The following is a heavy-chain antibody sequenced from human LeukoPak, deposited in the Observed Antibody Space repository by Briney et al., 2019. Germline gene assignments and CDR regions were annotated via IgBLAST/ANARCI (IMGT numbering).Heavy chain of an antibody. CDR2: ITATGGST. CDR3: ARGVYSTSSGAFDI. Sequence: GGSLRLSCAASGFTFNTYAMSWVRQAPGKALEWVSGITATGGSTYYADSVKGRFTISRDNPKNTLYLQMSSLRAEDTAVYYCARGVYSTSSGAFDIWGQGTMVTVSS. D-gene: IGHD6-6*01. CDR1: GFTFNTYA. J-gene: IGHJ3*02. V-gene: IGHV3-23*01.